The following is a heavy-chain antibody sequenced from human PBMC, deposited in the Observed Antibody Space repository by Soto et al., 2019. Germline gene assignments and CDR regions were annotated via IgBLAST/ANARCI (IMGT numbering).Heavy chain of an antibody. Sequence: QVQLVQSGAEVKKPGASVKVSCKASGYTFASYASSWMRQAPGQGLEWMGWISAYNGNTNYAQKLQGRVTMTTDTPTSTAYMELRSLRSDATAVYYCARDPPPPDYWGQGTLVTVSS. V-gene: IGHV1-18*01. CDR3: ARDPPPPDY. CDR2: ISAYNGNT. J-gene: IGHJ4*02. CDR1: GYTFASYA.